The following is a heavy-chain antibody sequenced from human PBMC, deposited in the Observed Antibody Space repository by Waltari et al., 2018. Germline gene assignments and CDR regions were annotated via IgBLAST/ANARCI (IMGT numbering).Heavy chain of an antibody. CDR1: GFTFSSYS. V-gene: IGHV3-21*01. D-gene: IGHD3-22*01. CDR3: ARANSSGSHDY. CDR2: ISRSSSYI. J-gene: IGHJ4*02. Sequence: EVQLVESGGGLVKPGGSLSLSCAASGFTFSSYSMNWLRQAPGKGLEWVSSISRSSSYIYYADSVKGRFTISRDNAKNSLYLQMNSLRAEDTAVYYCARANSSGSHDYWGQGTLVTVSS.